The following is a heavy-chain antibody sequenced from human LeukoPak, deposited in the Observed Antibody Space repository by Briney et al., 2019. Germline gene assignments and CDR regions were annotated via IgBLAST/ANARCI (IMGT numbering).Heavy chain of an antibody. CDR1: GVTFSGFT. Sequence: GGSLRLSCTASGVTFSGFTMHWVRQASGKGLEWVGRIRGKANSYATAYAESVKGRFTISRDDSENRAFLQLSSLKTEDTAVYYCARDRDSNYDFWSGRAGGFFDPWGQGTLVTVSS. CDR2: IRGKANSYAT. D-gene: IGHD3-3*01. V-gene: IGHV3-73*01. J-gene: IGHJ5*02. CDR3: ARDRDSNYDFWSGRAGGFFDP.